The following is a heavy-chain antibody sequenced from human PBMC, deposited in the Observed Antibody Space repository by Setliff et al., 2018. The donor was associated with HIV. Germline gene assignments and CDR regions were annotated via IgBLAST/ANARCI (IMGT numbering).Heavy chain of an antibody. CDR1: GGYISSGTYY. CDR2: MYYSGST. V-gene: IGHV4-39*01. Sequence: SETLSLTCTVSGGYISSGTYYWGWIRQPPGKGLEYIGTMYYSGSTYYNPSLKSRVTITTDTSKNQFSLKVRSVTAADTAVYSCARQVTVVGYFETAAGSFNYWGPGTLVTVSS. J-gene: IGHJ4*02. CDR3: ARQVTVVGYFETAAGSFNY. D-gene: IGHD2-21*01.